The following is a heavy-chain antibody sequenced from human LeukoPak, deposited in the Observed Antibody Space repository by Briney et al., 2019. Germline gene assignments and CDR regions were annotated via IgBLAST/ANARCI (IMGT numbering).Heavy chain of an antibody. CDR2: ISGSGGST. Sequence: GGSLRLSCAASGFTFSTYALSWVRQAPRRGLEWVSEISGSGGSTYYADSVKGRFTISRDNSKNTLYLQMESLRAEDTAIYYCAKDRGNGYYYAPFDYWGQGTLVTVSS. CDR3: AKDRGNGYYYAPFDY. CDR1: GFTFSTYA. V-gene: IGHV3-23*01. J-gene: IGHJ4*02. D-gene: IGHD3-22*01.